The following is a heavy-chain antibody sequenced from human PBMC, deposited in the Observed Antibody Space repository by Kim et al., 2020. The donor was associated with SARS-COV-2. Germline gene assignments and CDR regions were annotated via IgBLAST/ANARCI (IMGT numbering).Heavy chain of an antibody. D-gene: IGHD6-19*01. V-gene: IGHV5-10-1*01. J-gene: IGHJ4*02. Sequence: GSLKISCKGSGYSCTSYWISWVRQMPGKGLEWMGRIDPSDSYTNYSPSFQGHVTISADKSISTAYLQWSSLKASDTAMYYCARPGDYRSGWLPLDYCGQGTLVTVSS. CDR3: ARPGDYRSGWLPLDY. CDR1: GYSCTSYW. CDR2: IDPSDSYT.